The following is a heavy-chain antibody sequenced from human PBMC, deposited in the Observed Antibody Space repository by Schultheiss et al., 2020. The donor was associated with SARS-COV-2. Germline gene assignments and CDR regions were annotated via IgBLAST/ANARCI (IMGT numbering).Heavy chain of an antibody. D-gene: IGHD3-10*01. CDR1: GFTVSSNY. Sequence: GGSLRLSCAASGFTVSSNYMSWVRQAPGKGLEWVSVIYSCGSTYYADSVKGRFTISRDNSKNTLYLQMNSLRAEDTAVYYCAREGPLGSGSLFRYFDLWGRGTLVTVSS. J-gene: IGHJ2*01. V-gene: IGHV3-66*03. CDR2: IYSCGST. CDR3: AREGPLGSGSLFRYFDL.